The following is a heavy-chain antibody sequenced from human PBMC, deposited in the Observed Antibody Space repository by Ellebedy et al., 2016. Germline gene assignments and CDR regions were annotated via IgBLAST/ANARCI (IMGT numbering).Heavy chain of an antibody. CDR2: ISGDGKNTK. Sequence: GESLKISXAASGFTFSSFAMSWVRQAPGKGLEWVAGISGDGKNTKYYADSVRGRFTISRDNSKNMLYLQLSSLTAEDTALYFCADSWAYCGNRCYTYTFDYWGQGTLVTVSS. CDR1: GFTFSSFA. V-gene: IGHV3-23*01. CDR3: ADSWAYCGNRCYTYTFDY. J-gene: IGHJ4*02. D-gene: IGHD2-21*01.